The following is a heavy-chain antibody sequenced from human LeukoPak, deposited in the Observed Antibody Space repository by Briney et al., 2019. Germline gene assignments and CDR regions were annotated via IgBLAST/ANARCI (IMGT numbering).Heavy chain of an antibody. J-gene: IGHJ4*02. V-gene: IGHV4-39*07. D-gene: IGHD3-3*01. CDR1: GGSIRSSSYY. CDR3: ARTYVFWEYREADY. Sequence: SETLSLTCAVSGGSIRSSSYYWGWIRQPPGKGLEWIGSIYHSGTTYYNPSLKSRVIISVNTSQNQFSLKLSSVTATDTAIYYCARTYVFWEYREADYWGQGTLVTVSS. CDR2: IYHSGTT.